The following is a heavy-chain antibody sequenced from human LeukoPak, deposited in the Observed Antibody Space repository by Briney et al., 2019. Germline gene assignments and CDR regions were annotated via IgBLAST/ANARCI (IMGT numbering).Heavy chain of an antibody. D-gene: IGHD3-10*01. V-gene: IGHV1-69*04. Sequence: ASVKVSCKASGGTFSSYAISWVRQAPGQGLEWMGRIIPILGIANYAQKFQGRVTITADKSTSTAYMELSSLRSEDTAVYYCARDLYGSGSYANWFDPWGRGTLVTVSS. CDR2: IIPILGIA. J-gene: IGHJ5*02. CDR3: ARDLYGSGSYANWFDP. CDR1: GGTFSSYA.